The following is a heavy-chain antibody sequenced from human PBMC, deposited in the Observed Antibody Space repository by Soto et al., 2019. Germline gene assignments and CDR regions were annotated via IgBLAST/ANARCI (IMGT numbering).Heavy chain of an antibody. CDR1: GGTFSSYT. CDR3: ARDEYCGGDCYYYYMDV. D-gene: IGHD2-21*01. CDR2: IIPILGIA. V-gene: IGHV1-69*04. J-gene: IGHJ6*03. Sequence: ASVKVSCKASGGTFSSYTISWVRQAPGQGLEWMGRIIPILGIANYAQKFQGRVTITADKSTSTAYMELSSLRSEDTAVYYCARDEYCGGDCYYYYMDVWGKGTTVTVSS.